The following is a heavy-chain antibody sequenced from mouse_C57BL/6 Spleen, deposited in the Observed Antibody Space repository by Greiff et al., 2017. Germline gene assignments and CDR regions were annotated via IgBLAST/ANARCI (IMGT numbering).Heavy chain of an antibody. CDR3: ARSRRGENYAMDY. V-gene: IGHV1-81*01. J-gene: IGHJ4*01. Sequence: QVQLKESGAELARPGASVKLSCKASGYTFTSYGISWVKQRTGQGLEWIGEIYPRSGNTYYNEKFKGKATLTADKSSSTAYMELRSLTSEDSAVYFSARSRRGENYAMDYWGQGTSVTVSS. CDR2: IYPRSGNT. CDR1: GYTFTSYG.